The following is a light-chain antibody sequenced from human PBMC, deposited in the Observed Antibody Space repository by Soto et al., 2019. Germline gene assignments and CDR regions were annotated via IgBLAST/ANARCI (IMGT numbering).Light chain of an antibody. CDR1: QSISTY. V-gene: IGKV3-11*01. J-gene: IGKJ4*01. CDR2: DAS. CDR3: QQRSYWLT. Sequence: EIVLKQSPATLSLSPGERATLSCRASQSISTYLAWYQHKPGQAPRLLIYDASNRATGIPARFSGSGSGTDFTLTISSLEPEDFAVYYCQQRSYWLTFGGGTKVEIE.